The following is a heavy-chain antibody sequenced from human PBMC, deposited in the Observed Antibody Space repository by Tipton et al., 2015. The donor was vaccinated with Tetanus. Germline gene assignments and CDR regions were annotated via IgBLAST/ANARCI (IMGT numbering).Heavy chain of an antibody. CDR2: VSAYNGNT. CDR1: GYTFSNYG. V-gene: IGHV1-18*01. J-gene: IGHJ3*02. Sequence: QSGPEVKKPGASVKVSCKASGYTFSNYGITWVRQAPGQGLEWMGWVSAYNGNTDYAQKFQGRVTLTRDTSTSTAYMELRSLRSDDTAVYYCARPIGHIDAFDIWGQGTMVTVSS. CDR3: ARPIGHIDAFDI. D-gene: IGHD2-21*01.